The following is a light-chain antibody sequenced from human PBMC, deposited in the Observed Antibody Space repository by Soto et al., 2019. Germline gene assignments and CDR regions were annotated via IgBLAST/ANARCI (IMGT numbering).Light chain of an antibody. Sequence: IQMTPSPSTQSAFVGGRVTITFRASQSISSWLAWYQQKPGKAPKVLIYDASSLESGVLSRFSGSGSGTEFILTISSLQPDDFASYCCQHYGGMWTFGQGTKVDI. J-gene: IGKJ1*01. CDR2: DAS. V-gene: IGKV1-5*01. CDR1: QSISSW. CDR3: QHYGGMWT.